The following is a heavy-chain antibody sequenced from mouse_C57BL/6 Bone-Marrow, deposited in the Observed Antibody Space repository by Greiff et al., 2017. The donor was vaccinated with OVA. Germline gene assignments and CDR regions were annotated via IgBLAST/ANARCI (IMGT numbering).Heavy chain of an antibody. V-gene: IGHV7-3*01. CDR1: GFTFTDYY. CDR2: IRNKANGYTT. CDR3: ARSYYSNYVWFAY. D-gene: IGHD2-5*01. Sequence: EVKLVESGGGLVQPGGSLSLSCAASGFTFTDYYMSWVRQPPGKALEWLGFIRNKANGYTTEYSASVKGRFTISRDNSQSILYLQMNALRAEDSATYYCARSYYSNYVWFAYWGQGTLVTVSA. J-gene: IGHJ3*01.